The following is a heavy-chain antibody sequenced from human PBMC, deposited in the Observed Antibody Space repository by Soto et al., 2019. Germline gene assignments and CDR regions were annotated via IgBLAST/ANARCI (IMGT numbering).Heavy chain of an antibody. V-gene: IGHV3-7*03. Sequence: GGSLELSCAASGFTFSNSWMSWVRQAPGKGLEWVANIKEDGSEKDYVDPVKGRFTITRDNAKNSLYLQMNNLRAEDTAVYFCTRKRFGMDVWGQGTTVTVSS. J-gene: IGHJ6*02. CDR3: TRKRFGMDV. CDR1: GFTFSNSW. CDR2: IKEDGSEK.